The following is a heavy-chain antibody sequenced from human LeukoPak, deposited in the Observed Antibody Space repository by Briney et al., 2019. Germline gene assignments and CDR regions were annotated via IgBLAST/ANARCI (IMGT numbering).Heavy chain of an antibody. D-gene: IGHD4-17*01. CDR2: TSNSGDTI. CDR3: ARLVIFYGDYHY. Sequence: PGGSLRLSCAASGFTFNNYRMNWVRQAPGKGLEWVSYTSNSGDTIHYADSVKGRFTISRDNAKNSLYLQMNSLRAEDTAVYYCARLVIFYGDYHYWGQGTLVTVSS. J-gene: IGHJ4*02. CDR1: GFTFNNYR. V-gene: IGHV3-48*01.